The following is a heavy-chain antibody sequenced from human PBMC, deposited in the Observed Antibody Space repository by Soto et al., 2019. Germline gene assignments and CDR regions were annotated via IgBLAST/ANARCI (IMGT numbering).Heavy chain of an antibody. V-gene: IGHV3-23*01. J-gene: IGHJ3*02. D-gene: IGHD4-17*01. CDR2: ISGSGGST. Sequence: GSLRLSCAASGFTFSSYAMSWVRQAPGKRLEWVSAISGSGGSTYYADSVKGRFTISRDNSKNTLYLQMNSLRAEDTAVYYCAKDNTNYGYAFDIWGQGTMVTVS. CDR1: GFTFSSYA. CDR3: AKDNTNYGYAFDI.